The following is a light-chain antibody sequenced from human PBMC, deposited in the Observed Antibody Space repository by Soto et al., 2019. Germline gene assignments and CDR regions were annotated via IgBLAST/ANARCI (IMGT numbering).Light chain of an antibody. J-gene: IGKJ1*01. CDR3: QQYGSSPGT. CDR1: QSVSSN. CDR2: GAS. V-gene: IGKV3-15*01. Sequence: EIVMTQSPATLSVSPGERATLSCRVSQSVSSNLAWYQQKPGQAPRLLIYGASTRATGIPARFSGSGSGTEFTLTISSLQSEDFAVYYCQQYGSSPGTFGQGTKVDIK.